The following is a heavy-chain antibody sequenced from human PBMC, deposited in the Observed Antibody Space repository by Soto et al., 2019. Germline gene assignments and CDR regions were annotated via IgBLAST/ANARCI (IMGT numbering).Heavy chain of an antibody. Sequence: SETLSLTSAVANGSSEDVDWWSWVRQSPGKGLEWIGETSHDGVTNYNPSLEGRVTISIDKSKNQFYLDLNSVTAADTAVYYCARETYYDILTGEVVFDYWGQGTLVTVSS. J-gene: IGHJ4*02. D-gene: IGHD3-9*01. CDR3: ARETYYDILTGEVVFDY. V-gene: IGHV4-4*02. CDR2: TSHDGVT. CDR1: NGSSEDVDW.